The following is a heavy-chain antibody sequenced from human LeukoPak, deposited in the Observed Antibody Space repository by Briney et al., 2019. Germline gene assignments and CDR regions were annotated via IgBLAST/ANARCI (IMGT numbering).Heavy chain of an antibody. CDR1: GYTFTSYY. CDR2: INPSGTGT. V-gene: IGHV1-46*01. J-gene: IGHJ5*02. Sequence: ASVKVSCKASGYTFTSYYMHWVRQAPGQGLEWIGVINPSGTGTSYAQKFQGRITMSRDTSTSTVYMELSSLRSEDTAFYYCATDHSMANTAWWFDPWGQGTLVTVSS. CDR3: ATDHSMANTAWWFDP. D-gene: IGHD5-24*01.